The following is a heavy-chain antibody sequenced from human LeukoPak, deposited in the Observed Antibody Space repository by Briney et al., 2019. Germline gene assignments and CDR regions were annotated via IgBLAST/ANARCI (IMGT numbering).Heavy chain of an antibody. Sequence: SETLSLTCAVYGGSFSGYYWSWIRQPPGKGLEWIGSIYYSGSTYYNPSLKSRVTISVDTSKNQFSLKLSSVTAAGTAVYYCARGLTSGYSSRWYEDYWGQGTLVTVSS. CDR3: ARGLTSGYSSRWYEDY. D-gene: IGHD6-13*01. CDR2: IYYSGST. V-gene: IGHV4-34*01. J-gene: IGHJ4*02. CDR1: GGSFSGYY.